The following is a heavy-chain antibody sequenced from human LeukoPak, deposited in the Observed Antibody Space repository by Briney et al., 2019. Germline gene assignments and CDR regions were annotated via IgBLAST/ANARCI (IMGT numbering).Heavy chain of an antibody. CDR3: ARDANSHVSSDYYDAFDI. V-gene: IGHV3-7*01. J-gene: IGHJ3*02. CDR2: IRGDESRK. CDR1: GFSFSNYW. Sequence: PGGSLRLSCAASGFSFSNYWMTWLRQAPGKGLEWVANIRGDESRKYYLDSVTGRFTISRDNAKNSLYLQMNSLRAEGTAVYYCARDANSHVSSDYYDAFDIWGQGTMVTVSS. D-gene: IGHD3-22*01.